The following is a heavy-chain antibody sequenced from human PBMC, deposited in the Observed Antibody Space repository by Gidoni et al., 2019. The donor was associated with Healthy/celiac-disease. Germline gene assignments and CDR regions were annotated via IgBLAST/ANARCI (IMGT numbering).Heavy chain of an antibody. V-gene: IGHV4-39*01. CDR2: IVYSGST. CDR1: GGSISSSSSS. J-gene: IGHJ4*02. D-gene: IGHD2-8*01. Sequence: QLQLQESGPGLVKPSETLSLTCTVSGGSISSSSSSWGWIRQPPGKGLEWIGSIVYSGSTYYNPSLKSRVTISVDTSKNQFSLKLSSVTAADTAVYYCARSSPLGVVLMVYAEPIFDYWGQGTLATVSS. CDR3: ARSSPLGVVLMVYAEPIFDY.